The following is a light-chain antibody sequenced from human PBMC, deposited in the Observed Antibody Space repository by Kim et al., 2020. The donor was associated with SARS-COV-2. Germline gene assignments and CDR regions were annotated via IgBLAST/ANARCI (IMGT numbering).Light chain of an antibody. Sequence: VSPGQTASLTCSGNKLGDKYASWYQQKPGQSPILVIYQDTKRPSGIPERFSGSNSGNTATLTISGTQAMDEADYYCQAWDSSTVVFGGGTQLTVL. CDR3: QAWDSSTVV. V-gene: IGLV3-1*01. CDR2: QDT. J-gene: IGLJ2*01. CDR1: KLGDKY.